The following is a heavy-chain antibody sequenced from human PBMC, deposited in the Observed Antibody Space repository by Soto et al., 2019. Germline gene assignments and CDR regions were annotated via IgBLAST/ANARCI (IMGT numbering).Heavy chain of an antibody. J-gene: IGHJ3*02. CDR1: GLPFSSYA. CDR3: AKNPTTVTRDAFDI. Sequence: GGSLRLSCSASGLPFSSYAVSWVRPDPGKGLEWVSAISGSGGSTYYADSVKGRFTISRDNSKNTLYLQMNSLRAEDTAVYYCAKNPTTVTRDAFDIWGQGTMVTV. V-gene: IGHV3-23*01. D-gene: IGHD4-17*01. CDR2: ISGSGGST.